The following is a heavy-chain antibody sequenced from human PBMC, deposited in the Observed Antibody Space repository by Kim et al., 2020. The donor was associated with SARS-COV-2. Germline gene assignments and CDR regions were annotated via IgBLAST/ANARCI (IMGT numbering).Heavy chain of an antibody. V-gene: IGHV3-48*03. CDR3: ARDMIGDI. D-gene: IGHD3-16*01. CDR2: GSTI. Sequence: GSTIYYADSVKGRFTNSRANAKNSLYLQMSSLRAEDTAVYYCARDMIGDIWGQGTMVTVSS. J-gene: IGHJ3*02.